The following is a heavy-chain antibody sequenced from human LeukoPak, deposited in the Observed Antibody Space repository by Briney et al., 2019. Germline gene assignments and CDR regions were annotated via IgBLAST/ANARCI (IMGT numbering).Heavy chain of an antibody. D-gene: IGHD3-22*01. Sequence: GGSLRLSCAASGFTFSSYWMHWVRQAPGKGLVWVSRIKSDGSTNYADSVKGRFTISRDNAKNTLSLQMNSLRAEDAGVYYCARAPSEIGGYYPEYFRHWGQGTLVTVSS. V-gene: IGHV3-74*01. CDR3: ARAPSEIGGYYPEYFRH. J-gene: IGHJ1*01. CDR1: GFTFSSYW. CDR2: IKSDGST.